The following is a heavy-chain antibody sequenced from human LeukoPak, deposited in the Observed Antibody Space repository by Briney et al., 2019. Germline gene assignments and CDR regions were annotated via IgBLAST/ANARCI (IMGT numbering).Heavy chain of an antibody. CDR3: ARRHYGSGSNYYYGMDV. CDR2: IYTSGST. D-gene: IGHD3-10*01. J-gene: IGHJ6*02. Sequence: SETLSLTCTVSGGSISSYYWSWIRQPAGKGLEWIGRIYTSGSTNYNPSLKSRVTMSVDTSKNQFSLKLSSVTAADTAVYYCARRHYGSGSNYYYGMDVWGQGTTVTVSS. CDR1: GGSISSYY. V-gene: IGHV4-4*07.